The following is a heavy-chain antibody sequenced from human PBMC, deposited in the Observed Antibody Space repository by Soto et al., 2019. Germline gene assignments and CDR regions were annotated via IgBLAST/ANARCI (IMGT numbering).Heavy chain of an antibody. J-gene: IGHJ6*02. D-gene: IGHD6-19*01. Sequence: SQTLSLTCASSGDSVSSNSAAWNWIRQSPSRGLEWLGRTYYRSKWYNDYAVSVKSRITINPDTSKNQFSLQLNFLPPEDTAVYYFARSGYSSGPPGKYYYGMDVWGQGTTVTVS. V-gene: IGHV6-1*01. CDR3: ARSGYSSGPPGKYYYGMDV. CDR2: TYYRSKWYN. CDR1: GDSVSSNSAA.